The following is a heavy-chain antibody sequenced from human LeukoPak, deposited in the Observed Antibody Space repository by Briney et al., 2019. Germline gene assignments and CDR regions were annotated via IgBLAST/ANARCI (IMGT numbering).Heavy chain of an antibody. D-gene: IGHD6-13*01. V-gene: IGHV3-23*01. Sequence: GGSLRLSCAASGFTFSDFAMSWVRQAPGKGLEWVSVIRGSGGRTYYADSVTGRFTISRDNSKNTLYLQMNSLRADDTAIYYCANARYYSSSWYGLDYWGQGTLVTVSS. CDR1: GFTFSDFA. CDR3: ANARYYSSSWYGLDY. CDR2: IRGSGGRT. J-gene: IGHJ4*02.